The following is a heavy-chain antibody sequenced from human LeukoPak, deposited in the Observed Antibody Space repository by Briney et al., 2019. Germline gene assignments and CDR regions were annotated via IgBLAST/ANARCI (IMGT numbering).Heavy chain of an antibody. D-gene: IGHD6-19*01. V-gene: IGHV3-48*04. Sequence: GGSLRLSCTASGFTFSDFSMNWVRQAPGKGLEWISYIRSNGGAISYADSVKGRYTTSRDNAKNSLYLQINSLRAEDTAVYYCARIRGGWFLDSWGQGTLVTVSS. CDR2: IRSNGGAI. CDR3: ARIRGGWFLDS. CDR1: GFTFSDFS. J-gene: IGHJ4*02.